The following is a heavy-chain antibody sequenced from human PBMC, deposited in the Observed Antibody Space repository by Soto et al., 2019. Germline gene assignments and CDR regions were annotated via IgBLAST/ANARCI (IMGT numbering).Heavy chain of an antibody. Sequence: QAQLVQSGAEVKKPGASVKVSCEASGYTCTNYGISRVRQAAGQGLEWMGWISAYKRKTDYAQKLQGRVIMTTDTSTSTAYMELRSLRSDDTAVYYCARDRSSSSLWGQGTLVTVSS. V-gene: IGHV1-18*01. CDR1: GYTCTNYG. CDR2: ISAYKRKT. J-gene: IGHJ4*02. CDR3: ARDRSSSSL. D-gene: IGHD6-6*01.